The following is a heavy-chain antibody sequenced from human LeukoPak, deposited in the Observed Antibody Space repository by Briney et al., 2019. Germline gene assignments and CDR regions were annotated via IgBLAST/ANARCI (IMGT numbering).Heavy chain of an antibody. J-gene: IGHJ4*02. V-gene: IGHV1-18*04. CDR1: GYTFTSYG. CDR3: AREGSVIDWDY. CDR2: ISAYNGNT. Sequence: ASVKVSCKASGYTFTSYGISWVRQAPGPGLEWMGWISAYNGNTNNAQKPQGRVTMTTDTSTSTAYMELRSLRSDDTAVYYCAREGSVIDWDYWGQGTLVTVSS. D-gene: IGHD3-9*01.